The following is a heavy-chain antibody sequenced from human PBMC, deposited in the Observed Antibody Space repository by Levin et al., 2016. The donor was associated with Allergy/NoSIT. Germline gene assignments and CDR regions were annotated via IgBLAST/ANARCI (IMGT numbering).Heavy chain of an antibody. J-gene: IGHJ4*02. D-gene: IGHD4-11*01. CDR3: AKGVDYSNLGYFDY. Sequence: GESLKISCAASGFTFGSYAMNWVRQAPGKGLERVSSITGSGGSTTYADSVKGRFTISRDNSKNTLYLQMNSLRAEDTAVYYCAKGVDYSNLGYFDYWGQGTLVTVSS. CDR2: ITGSGGST. V-gene: IGHV3-23*01. CDR1: GFTFGSYA.